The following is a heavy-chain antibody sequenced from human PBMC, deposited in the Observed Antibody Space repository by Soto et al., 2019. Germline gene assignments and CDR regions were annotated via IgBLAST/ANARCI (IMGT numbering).Heavy chain of an antibody. CDR1: GYSFTSYW. D-gene: IGHD2-2*01. J-gene: IGHJ5*02. CDR3: ARHPRLDIVVVPAGAWGFDP. CDR2: IYPGDSDT. V-gene: IGHV5-51*01. Sequence: GESLKISCKGSGYSFTSYWIGWVRQMPGKGLEWMGIIYPGDSDTRYSPSFQGQVTISADKSISTAYLQWSSLKASDTAMYYCARHPRLDIVVVPAGAWGFDPWGQGTLVTVSS.